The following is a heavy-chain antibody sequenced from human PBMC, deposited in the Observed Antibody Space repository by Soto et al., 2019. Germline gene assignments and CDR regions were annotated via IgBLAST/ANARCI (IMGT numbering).Heavy chain of an antibody. V-gene: IGHV1-8*01. J-gene: IGHJ3*02. CDR3: ARGGWRYCSGGSCYYAFDI. CDR2: MNPNSGNT. Sequence: ASVKVSCKASGYTFTSYDINWVRQATGQGLEWMGWMNPNSGNTGYARKFQGRVTMTRNTSISTAYMELSSLRSEDTAVYYCARGGWRYCSGGSCYYAFDIWGQGTMVTVSS. D-gene: IGHD2-15*01. CDR1: GYTFTSYD.